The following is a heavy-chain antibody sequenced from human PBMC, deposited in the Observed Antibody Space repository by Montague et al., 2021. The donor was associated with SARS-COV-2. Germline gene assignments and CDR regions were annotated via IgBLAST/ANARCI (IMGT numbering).Heavy chain of an antibody. CDR1: GFTFSSYE. V-gene: IGHV3-48*03. Sequence: SLRLSCAASGFTFSSYEMNWVRQAPGKGLEWVSYISSSGSTIYYADSVKGRFTISRDNAKNSLYLQMNSLRADDTAVYYCARLYGSGSYYYDYWGQGTLVTVSS. J-gene: IGHJ4*02. CDR3: ARLYGSGSYYYDY. CDR2: ISSSGSTI. D-gene: IGHD3-10*01.